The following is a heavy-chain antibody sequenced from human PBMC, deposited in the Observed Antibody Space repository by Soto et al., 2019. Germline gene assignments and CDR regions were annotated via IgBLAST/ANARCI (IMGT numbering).Heavy chain of an antibody. CDR3: ARAIAVAGTKRYFDY. D-gene: IGHD6-19*01. Sequence: GGSLRLSCAASGFTVSSNYMSWVRQAPGKGLEWISVIYSGGSTYYADSVKGRFTISRHNSKNTLYLQMNSLRAEDTAVYYCARAIAVAGTKRYFDYWGQGTLVTVSS. CDR2: IYSGGST. CDR1: GFTVSSNY. J-gene: IGHJ4*02. V-gene: IGHV3-53*04.